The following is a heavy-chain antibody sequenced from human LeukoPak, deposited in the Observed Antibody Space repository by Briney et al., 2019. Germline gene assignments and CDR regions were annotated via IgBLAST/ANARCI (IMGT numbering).Heavy chain of an antibody. CDR2: ISAYNGNT. V-gene: IGHV1-18*01. D-gene: IGHD3-22*01. CDR3: AREGDYYYDSSGYLYYFDY. J-gene: IGHJ4*02. CDR1: GYTFTSYG. Sequence: GASVKVSCKASGYTFTSYGISWVRQAPGQGLEWMGWISAYNGNTNYAQKLQGRVTMTTDTSTSTAYMELRSLRSDDTAVYYCAREGDYYYDSSGYLYYFDYWGQGTLVTVSS.